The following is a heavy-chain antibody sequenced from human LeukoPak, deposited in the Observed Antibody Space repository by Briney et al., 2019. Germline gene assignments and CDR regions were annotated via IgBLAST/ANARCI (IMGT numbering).Heavy chain of an antibody. J-gene: IGHJ3*02. D-gene: IGHD6-19*01. CDR3: ARGAVAAEVWLRANDAFDI. V-gene: IGHV3-21*01. Sequence: GGSLRPSCAASGFTFSSYSMNWVRQAPGKGLEWVSSISSSSSYIYYADSVKGRFTISRDNAKNSLYLQMNSLRAEDTAVYYCARGAVAAEVWLRANDAFDIWGQGTVVTVSS. CDR1: GFTFSSYS. CDR2: ISSSSSYI.